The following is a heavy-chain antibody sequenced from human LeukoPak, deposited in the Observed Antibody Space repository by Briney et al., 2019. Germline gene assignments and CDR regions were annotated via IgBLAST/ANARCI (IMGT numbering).Heavy chain of an antibody. V-gene: IGHV1-2*04. CDR1: GYTFTSYG. J-gene: IGHJ4*02. CDR2: INPNSGGT. D-gene: IGHD1-26*01. Sequence: ASVKVSCKASGYTFTSYGFSWVRQAPGQGLEWMGWINPNSGGTNYAQKFQGWVTMTRDTSISTAYMELSRLRSDDTAVYYCAREHGGSRAFDYWGQGTLVTVSS. CDR3: AREHGGSRAFDY.